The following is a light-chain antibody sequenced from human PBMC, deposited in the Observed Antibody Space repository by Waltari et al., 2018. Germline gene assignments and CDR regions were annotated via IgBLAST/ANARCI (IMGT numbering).Light chain of an antibody. Sequence: EIVLTQSPGTLSLSPGERATLSCRASQSVSRTLAWYQQNPGQAPRLLIYDASPRATGIPDRFSGSGSGTDFSLTISRLEPEDFAVYYCQKYGTLPATFGQGTKVEIK. CDR1: QSVSRT. J-gene: IGKJ1*01. V-gene: IGKV3-20*01. CDR3: QKYGTLPAT. CDR2: DAS.